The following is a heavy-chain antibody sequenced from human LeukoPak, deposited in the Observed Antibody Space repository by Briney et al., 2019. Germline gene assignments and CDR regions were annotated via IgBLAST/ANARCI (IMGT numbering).Heavy chain of an antibody. Sequence: ASVKVSCKASGYTFTSYGISWVRQAPGQGLEWMGWISAYNGNTNYAQKLQGRVTMTTDTSTSTAYMELRSLRSDDTAVYYCAGGGEIVGATTWSDYWGQGTLVTVSS. V-gene: IGHV1-18*01. D-gene: IGHD1-26*01. CDR3: AGGGEIVGATTWSDY. CDR1: GYTFTSYG. CDR2: ISAYNGNT. J-gene: IGHJ4*02.